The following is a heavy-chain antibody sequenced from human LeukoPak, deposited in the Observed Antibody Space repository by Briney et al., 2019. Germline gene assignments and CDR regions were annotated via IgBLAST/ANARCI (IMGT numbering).Heavy chain of an antibody. V-gene: IGHV3-23*01. CDR1: GYTFKTYA. Sequence: GGSLRLSCAASGYTFKTYAMNWVRQAPGKGPEWVTTITGSGVSTYYADSVKGRFTLSRDNSKNTLYLQMNSLRAEDPAIYYCAKDLQTDYLYYSMDVWGKGTTVTVSS. CDR3: AKDLQTDYLYYSMDV. CDR2: ITGSGVST. J-gene: IGHJ6*03.